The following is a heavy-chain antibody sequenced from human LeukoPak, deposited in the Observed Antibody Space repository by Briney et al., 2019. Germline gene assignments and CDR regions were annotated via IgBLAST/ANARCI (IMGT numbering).Heavy chain of an antibody. CDR3: ARDEEYGSGSDY. CDR2: ISSTSIII. CDR1: GFNFSNYE. Sequence: GGSLRLSCAVSGFNFSNYEMNWVRQAPGKGLEWVSYISSTSIIIYRADSVKGRFTISRDNAKNSLYLQMNSLRAEDTAVYYCARDEEYGSGSDYWGQGALVTVSS. J-gene: IGHJ4*02. D-gene: IGHD3-10*01. V-gene: IGHV3-48*03.